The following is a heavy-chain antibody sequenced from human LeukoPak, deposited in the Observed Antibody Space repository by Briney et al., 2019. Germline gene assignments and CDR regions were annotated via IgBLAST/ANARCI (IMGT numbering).Heavy chain of an antibody. CDR2: INPNSGGT. Sequence: ASVKVSCKASGYTFTGYYMHWVRQAPGQGLEWMGWINPNSGGTNYAQKFQGRVTMTRDTSISTAYVELSRLRSDDTAVYYCARYASNSDYYYMDVWGKGTTVTVSS. V-gene: IGHV1-2*02. J-gene: IGHJ6*03. CDR1: GYTFTGYY. D-gene: IGHD2-2*01. CDR3: ARYASNSDYYYMDV.